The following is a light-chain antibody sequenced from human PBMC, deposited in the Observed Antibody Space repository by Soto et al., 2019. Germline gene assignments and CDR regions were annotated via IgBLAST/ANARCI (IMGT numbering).Light chain of an antibody. J-gene: IGKJ1*01. CDR1: QSVDSN. V-gene: IGKV3-15*01. CDR2: GAS. CDR3: QQYRNWPRT. Sequence: EIVLTQSPATLSVSPGDRVTLSCRASQSVDSNLAWYQQRPGQAPRLLVYGASTKATDMPGRFSGRGSGTEFTLTITNLQSADFAVYYCQQYRNWPRTFGQGTKVEIK.